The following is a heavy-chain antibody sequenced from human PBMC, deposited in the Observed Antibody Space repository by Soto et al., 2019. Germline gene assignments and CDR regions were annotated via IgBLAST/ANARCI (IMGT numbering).Heavy chain of an antibody. CDR1: GDSVSSGGYY. Sequence: PSETLSLTCTVSGDSVSSGGYYWSWIRQPPGKGLEWIGEINHSGSTNYNPSLKSRVTISVDTSKNQFSLKLSSVTAADTAVYYCAAGTAAAGLISYRAGNWFDPWGQGTLVTVSS. V-gene: IGHV4-34*01. D-gene: IGHD6-13*01. CDR3: AAGTAAAGLISYRAGNWFDP. J-gene: IGHJ5*02. CDR2: INHSGST.